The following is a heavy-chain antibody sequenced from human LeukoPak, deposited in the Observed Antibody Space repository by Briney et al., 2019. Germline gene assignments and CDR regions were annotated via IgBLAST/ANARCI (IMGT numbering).Heavy chain of an antibody. CDR3: ARDRYCNDTNCHGWLDP. CDR1: GGSISSSPYY. V-gene: IGHV4-39*07. D-gene: IGHD2-2*01. Sequence: SETLSLTCTVSGGSISSSPYYWGWVRQPPGKGLEWIGSFSYSGSTYYNPSLKSRVTLSVDKSKNQFSLKLSSVTAADTAIYYCARDRYCNDTNCHGWLDPWGQGLMVTVSS. J-gene: IGHJ5*02. CDR2: FSYSGST.